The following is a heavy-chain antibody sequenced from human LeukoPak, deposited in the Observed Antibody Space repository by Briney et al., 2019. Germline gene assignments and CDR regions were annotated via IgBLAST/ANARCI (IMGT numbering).Heavy chain of an antibody. CDR1: GFTFSSYW. J-gene: IGHJ6*03. V-gene: IGHV3-7*01. Sequence: GGSLRLSCIASGFTFSSYWMAWVRQVPGKGLEWLANIKPDGTDKYYVESVKGRFTISRDNAKSSLYLQMSSLGVEDTAVYYRARRDTPSKWYYYIDVWGKGTTVRVSS. CDR2: IKPDGTDK. CDR3: ARRDTPSKWYYYIDV. D-gene: IGHD2-15*01.